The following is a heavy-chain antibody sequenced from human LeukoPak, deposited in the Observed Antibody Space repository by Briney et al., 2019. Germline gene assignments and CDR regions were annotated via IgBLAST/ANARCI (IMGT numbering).Heavy chain of an antibody. CDR1: GGSISNYY. V-gene: IGHV4-59*01. CDR2: IYYSGST. Sequence: SETLSLTCTVSGGSISNYYWSWIRQPPGKGLEWIGYIYYSGSTNYNPSLKSRVTISVDTSKNQFSLKLSSVTAADTAVYYCARVTPRRWFDPWGQGTLVTVSS. D-gene: IGHD2-15*01. J-gene: IGHJ5*02. CDR3: ARVTPRRWFDP.